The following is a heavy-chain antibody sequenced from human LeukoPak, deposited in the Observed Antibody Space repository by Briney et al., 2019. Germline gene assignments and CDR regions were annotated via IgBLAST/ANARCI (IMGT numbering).Heavy chain of an antibody. J-gene: IGHJ4*02. CDR3: ARHPSSGSINS. CDR1: GFTFNDYD. CDR2: ITGSGVTT. V-gene: IGHV3-48*01. Sequence: GGSLRLSCAASGFTFNDYDMHWVRQAPGKGLEWVSFITGSGVTTSYADSVKGRFTISRDSAKHSLYLQMNSLRAEDTAVYYCARHPSSGSINSWGQGTLVTVSS. D-gene: IGHD6-19*01.